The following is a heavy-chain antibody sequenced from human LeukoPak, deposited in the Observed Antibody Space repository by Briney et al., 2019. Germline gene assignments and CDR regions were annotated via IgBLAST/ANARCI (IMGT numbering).Heavy chain of an antibody. D-gene: IGHD6-13*01. CDR2: INHSGST. CDR1: GGSFSGYY. Sequence: SETLSLTCAVYGGSFSGYYWSWIRQPPGKRLEWIGEINHSGSTNYNPSLKSRVTISVDTSKNQFSLKLSSVTAADAAVYYCARSRIAAAGRSSNWFDPWGQGTLVTVSS. CDR3: ARSRIAAAGRSSNWFDP. J-gene: IGHJ5*02. V-gene: IGHV4-34*01.